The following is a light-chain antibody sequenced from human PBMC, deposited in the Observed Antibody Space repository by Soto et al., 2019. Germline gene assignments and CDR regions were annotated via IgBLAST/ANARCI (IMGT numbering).Light chain of an antibody. CDR3: CSYVGSYSYV. CDR1: SSDVGGYNS. V-gene: IGLV2-11*01. CDR2: DVS. Sequence: QSALTQPRSVSGSPGQSVTVSCIGTSSDVGGYNSVSWYQQHPGKVPKVMIYDVSKRPSGVPDRFSGSKSGNTASLTISGLQTEDEADYYCCSYVGSYSYVFGTGTKVTAL. J-gene: IGLJ1*01.